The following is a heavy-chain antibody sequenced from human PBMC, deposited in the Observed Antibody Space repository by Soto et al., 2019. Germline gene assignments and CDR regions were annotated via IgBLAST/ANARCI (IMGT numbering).Heavy chain of an antibody. CDR1: GFTFSDAW. V-gene: IGHV3-15*01. CDR3: TTSITMIVVSPPDY. CDR2: IKSITDGGTT. J-gene: IGHJ4*02. D-gene: IGHD3-22*01. Sequence: EVQLVESGGGLVKPGGSLRLSCAASGFTFSDAWMSWVRQTPGKGLEWVGRIKSITDGGTTDYAAPVKGRFTISRDDSKNTLYLQMNSLKTEDTAMYYCTTSITMIVVSPPDYWGQGTLVTVSS.